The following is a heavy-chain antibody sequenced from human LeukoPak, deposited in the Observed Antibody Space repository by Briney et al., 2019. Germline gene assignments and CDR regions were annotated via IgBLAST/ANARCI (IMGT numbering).Heavy chain of an antibody. D-gene: IGHD1-1*01. CDR2: INPNTGDI. J-gene: IGHJ6*02. CDR1: GYTFTGYY. CDR3: VSGSYGVSANGMDV. V-gene: IGHV1-2*02. Sequence: ASVKVSCKASGYTFTGYYMNWVRQAPGQGLEWMGWINPNTGDINYAQKFQGRVTMTRDTSISTAYMELTILRSNDTAVYYCVSGSYGVSANGMDVWGQGTMVTVSS.